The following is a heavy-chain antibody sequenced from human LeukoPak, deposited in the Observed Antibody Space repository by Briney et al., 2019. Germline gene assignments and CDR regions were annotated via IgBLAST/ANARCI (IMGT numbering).Heavy chain of an antibody. CDR1: GFTLSSYA. J-gene: IGHJ4*02. Sequence: GGSLRLSCAASGFTLSSYAMSWVRQAPGKGLVWVADLSGRGGSTYSADSVKGRFTISRDNSKNTLYLQMNSLRAEDTAVYYCAKAYVWGTYFDYWGQGTLVTVSS. CDR2: LSGRGGST. CDR3: AKAYVWGTYFDY. V-gene: IGHV3-23*01. D-gene: IGHD3-16*01.